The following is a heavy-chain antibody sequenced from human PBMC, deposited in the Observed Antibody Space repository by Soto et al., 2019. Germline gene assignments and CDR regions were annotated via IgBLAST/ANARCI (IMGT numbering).Heavy chain of an antibody. Sequence: TGGSLRLSCAASGFTFDDYAMYWVRQVLGKGLEWVSSISWNSGNIDYADSVKGRFTTSRDNAKNSLYLQMNSLRPEDTALYYCVRSKGGYSYGTPFDYWGQGTLVTVSS. CDR1: GFTFDDYA. CDR3: VRSKGGYSYGTPFDY. J-gene: IGHJ4*02. D-gene: IGHD5-18*01. V-gene: IGHV3-9*01. CDR2: ISWNSGNI.